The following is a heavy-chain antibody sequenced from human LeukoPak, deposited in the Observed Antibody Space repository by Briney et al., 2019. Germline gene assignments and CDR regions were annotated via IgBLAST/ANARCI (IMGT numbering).Heavy chain of an antibody. V-gene: IGHV3-23*01. D-gene: IGHD6-19*01. Sequence: GGSLRLSCAASGFTVSSNYMSWVRQAPGKGLEWVSAISGSGGSTYYADSVKGRFTISRDNSKNTLYLQMNSLRAEDTAVYYCAKAGSSGWFSPAFDIWGQGTMVTVSS. CDR2: ISGSGGST. CDR1: GFTVSSNY. J-gene: IGHJ3*02. CDR3: AKAGSSGWFSPAFDI.